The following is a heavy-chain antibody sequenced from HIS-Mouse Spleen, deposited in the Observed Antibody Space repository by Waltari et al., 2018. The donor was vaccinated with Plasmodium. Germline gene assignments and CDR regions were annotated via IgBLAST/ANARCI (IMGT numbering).Heavy chain of an antibody. J-gene: IGHJ3*02. CDR1: GGSISSYY. D-gene: IGHD3-22*01. V-gene: IGHV4-4*07. Sequence: QVQLQESGPGLVKPSETLSLTCTVSGGSISSYYWSWIRKPAGKGLDWIGRIYTSGSTNYNPALKSRVTMSVDTSKNQFSLKLSSVTAADTAVYYCARTIITMIDAFDIWGQGTMVTVSS. CDR3: ARTIITMIDAFDI. CDR2: IYTSGST.